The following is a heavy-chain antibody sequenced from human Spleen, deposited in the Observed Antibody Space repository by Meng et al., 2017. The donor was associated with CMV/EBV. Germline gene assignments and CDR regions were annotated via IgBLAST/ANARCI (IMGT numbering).Heavy chain of an antibody. J-gene: IGHJ4*02. CDR2: IYYSGST. CDR3: ARQPDYDSSGYYYGGGDY. V-gene: IGHV4-30-4*01. D-gene: IGHD3-22*01. CDR1: SISSGDYY. Sequence: SISSGDYYWSWIRQPPGKGLEWIGYIYYSGSTYYNPSLKSRVTISVDTSKNQFSLKLSSVTAADTAVYYCARQPDYDSSGYYYGGGDYWGQGTLVTVSS.